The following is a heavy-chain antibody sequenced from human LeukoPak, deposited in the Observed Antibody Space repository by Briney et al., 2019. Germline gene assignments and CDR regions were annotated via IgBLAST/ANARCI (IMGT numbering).Heavy chain of an antibody. D-gene: IGHD3-9*01. CDR1: GGSISSYY. Sequence: SETLSLTCTVSGGSISSYYWSWIRQPPGKGLEWIGYIYYSGSTNYNPSLKSRVTISVDTSKNQFSLKLSSVTAADTAVYYCARAQAYYDISLDAFDIWGQGTMVTVSS. CDR3: ARAQAYYDISLDAFDI. V-gene: IGHV4-59*01. CDR2: IYYSGST. J-gene: IGHJ3*02.